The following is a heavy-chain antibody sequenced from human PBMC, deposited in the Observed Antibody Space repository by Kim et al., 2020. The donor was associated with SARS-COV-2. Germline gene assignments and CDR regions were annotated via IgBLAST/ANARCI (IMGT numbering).Heavy chain of an antibody. CDR1: GGSISSSSYY. CDR3: VGGDNWNDADY. D-gene: IGHD1-1*01. CDR2: IYYSGST. J-gene: IGHJ4*02. V-gene: IGHV4-39*01. Sequence: SETLSLTCTVSGGSISSSSYYWGWIRQPPGKGLEWIGSIYYSGSTYYNPSLKSRVTIFVDTSTNQFSLKLSSVTAADTAVYYCVGGDNWNDADYWGQGTL.